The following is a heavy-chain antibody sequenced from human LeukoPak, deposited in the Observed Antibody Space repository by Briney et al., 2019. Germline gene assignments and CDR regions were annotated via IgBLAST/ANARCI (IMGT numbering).Heavy chain of an antibody. CDR1: GFTFSSYG. CDR3: SKEVETRGDY. CDR2: IWYDGSNK. V-gene: IGHV3-33*06. J-gene: IGHJ4*02. Sequence: PGGSLRLSCAASGFTFSSYGMHWVRQAPGKGLEWEAVIWYDGSNKYYADSVKGRFTISRDNSKNILYLQVNSLRAEDTAVYYCSKEVETRGDYWGQGTLVTVSS. D-gene: IGHD2-21*02.